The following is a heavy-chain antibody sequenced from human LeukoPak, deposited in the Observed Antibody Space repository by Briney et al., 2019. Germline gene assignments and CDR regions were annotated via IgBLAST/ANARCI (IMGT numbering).Heavy chain of an antibody. CDR1: GYTFTGYY. V-gene: IGHV1-2*06. D-gene: IGHD1-20*01. J-gene: IGHJ1*01. CDR3: ATVITGAAEYFQH. CDR2: INPNSGGT. Sequence: ASVKVSCKASGYTFTGYYMHWVRQAPGQGLEWMGRINPNSGGTNYAQKFQGRVTMTRDTSISTAYMELSRLRSDDTAAYYCATVITGAAEYFQHWGQGTLVTVSS.